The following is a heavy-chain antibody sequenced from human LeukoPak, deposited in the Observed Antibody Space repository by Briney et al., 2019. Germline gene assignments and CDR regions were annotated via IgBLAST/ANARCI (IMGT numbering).Heavy chain of an antibody. D-gene: IGHD2-21*01. CDR1: GFTFSTYW. CDR2: IKQDGSEK. J-gene: IGHJ6*03. CDR3: ARVPYCGGDCSLPGYYYYMDV. V-gene: IGHV3-7*01. Sequence: PGGSLRLSCAASGFTFSTYWMTWVRQAPGKGLEWVANIKQDGSEKYYVDSVKGRFTISRDNAKNSLYLQMNSLRAEDTAVYYCARVPYCGGDCSLPGYYYYMDVWGKGTTVTVSS.